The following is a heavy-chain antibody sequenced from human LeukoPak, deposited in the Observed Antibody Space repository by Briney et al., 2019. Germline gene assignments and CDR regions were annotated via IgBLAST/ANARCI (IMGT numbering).Heavy chain of an antibody. V-gene: IGHV4-39*07. Sequence: SETLSLTCTVSGGSIISSSASYWGWIRQPPGKGLEWIGTSGRTSYNPSLQSRLTISVDTSKNQFSLKLSSVTAADTAVYYCARVGGTVAGRGDYFDYWGQGTLVTVSS. CDR1: GGSIISSSASY. CDR2: SGRT. J-gene: IGHJ4*02. D-gene: IGHD6-19*01. CDR3: ARVGGTVAGRGDYFDY.